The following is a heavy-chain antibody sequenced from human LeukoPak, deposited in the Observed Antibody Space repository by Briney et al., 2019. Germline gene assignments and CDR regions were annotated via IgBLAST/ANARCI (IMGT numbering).Heavy chain of an antibody. J-gene: IGHJ4*02. D-gene: IGHD1-1*01. CDR1: GYTLTGYY. CDR2: INPNSGGT. CDR3: ARPNRQLVPPFDY. V-gene: IGHV1-2*02. Sequence: GASVMVSCKASGYTLTGYYMHWVRQAPGQGLEWMGWINPNSGGTNYAQKFQGRVTMTRDTSISTAYMELSRLRSDDTAVYYCARPNRQLVPPFDYWGQGTLVSVST.